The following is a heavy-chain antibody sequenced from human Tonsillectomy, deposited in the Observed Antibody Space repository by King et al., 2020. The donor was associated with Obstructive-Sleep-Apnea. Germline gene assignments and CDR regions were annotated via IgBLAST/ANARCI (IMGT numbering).Heavy chain of an antibody. CDR3: AREYCSGGSCYLDY. J-gene: IGHJ4*02. D-gene: IGHD2-15*01. CDR1: GGSISSGGYY. Sequence: QLQESGPGLVKPSQTLSLTCTVSGGSISSGGYYWSWIRQHPGKGLEWIGYIYYSGSTYYNPSLKSRVTISVDTSKNQCSLKLSSVTAADTAVYYCAREYCSGGSCYLDYWGQGTLVTVSS. V-gene: IGHV4-31*03. CDR2: IYYSGST.